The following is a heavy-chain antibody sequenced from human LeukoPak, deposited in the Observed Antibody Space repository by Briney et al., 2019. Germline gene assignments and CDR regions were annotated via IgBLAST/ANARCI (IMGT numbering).Heavy chain of an antibody. CDR2: ISSSSSYI. V-gene: IGHV3-21*01. CDR3: ARVARYSSSHLFDP. J-gene: IGHJ5*02. Sequence: GGSLRLSCAASGFTFSSYSMNWVRQAPGKGPEWVSSISSSSSYIYYADLVMGRFTISRDNAKNSLYLQMNSLRAEDTAVYYCARVARYSSSHLFDPWGQGTLVTVSS. D-gene: IGHD6-13*01. CDR1: GFTFSSYS.